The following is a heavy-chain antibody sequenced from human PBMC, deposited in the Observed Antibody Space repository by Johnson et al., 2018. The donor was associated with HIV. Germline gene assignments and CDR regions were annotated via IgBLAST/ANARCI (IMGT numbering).Heavy chain of an antibody. V-gene: IGHV3-20*04. CDR1: GSNFDDYG. J-gene: IGHJ3*02. CDR2: INCNGGRT. CDR3: ARGGLVYQNIHGAFDI. Sequence: VQLVESGGGVARPGGSLRLSCAASGSNFDDYGMSWVRQAPGKGLEWVSGINCNGGRTGYADSVKGRFTISRDNAKNSLHLQMNSLRAEDTALYYCARGGLVYQNIHGAFDIWGQGTMVTVS. D-gene: IGHD2-2*01.